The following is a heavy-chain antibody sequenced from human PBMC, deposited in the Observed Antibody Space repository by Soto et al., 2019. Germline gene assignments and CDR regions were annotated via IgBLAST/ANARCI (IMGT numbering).Heavy chain of an antibody. Sequence: SETLPLTCTVSGGSISSGGYYWSWIRQHPGKGLEWIGYIYYSGSTYYNPSLKSRVTISVDTSKNQFSLKLSSVTAADTAVYYCARGPIYGDPAGYFDYWGQGTLVTVSS. CDR1: GGSISSGGYY. J-gene: IGHJ4*02. CDR2: IYYSGST. CDR3: ARGPIYGDPAGYFDY. V-gene: IGHV4-31*03. D-gene: IGHD4-17*01.